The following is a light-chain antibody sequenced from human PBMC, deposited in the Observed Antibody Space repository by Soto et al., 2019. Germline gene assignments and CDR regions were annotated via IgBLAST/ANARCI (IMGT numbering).Light chain of an antibody. CDR3: SSYSGTNYHYV. J-gene: IGLJ1*01. V-gene: IGLV2-8*01. CDR2: EVS. CDR1: RSDVGGYNY. Sequence: QSALTQPPSASGSFGQSVTISYTGTRSDVGGYNYVSWYQQHPGKAPKLMIYEVSERPSGVPDRFSGSKSGNTASLTVSGLQADDEADYYCSSYSGTNYHYVFGTGTQLTVL.